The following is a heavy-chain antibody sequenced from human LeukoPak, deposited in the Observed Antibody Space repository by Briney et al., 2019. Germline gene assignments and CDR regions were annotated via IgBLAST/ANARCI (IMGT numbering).Heavy chain of an antibody. CDR3: ARDAEKVVVITGAFDI. CDR1: GFTFSSYS. D-gene: IGHD3-22*01. J-gene: IGHJ3*02. V-gene: IGHV3-30-3*01. CDR2: ISYGGSTK. Sequence: GRSLRLFCAASGFTFSSYSMHWVRQAPGKGLEWVAVISYGGSTKYYADFVKGRFTITIDESKNTLYLQMNSLSAEDTAVDYCARDAEKVVVITGAFDIWGQGTMVTVSS.